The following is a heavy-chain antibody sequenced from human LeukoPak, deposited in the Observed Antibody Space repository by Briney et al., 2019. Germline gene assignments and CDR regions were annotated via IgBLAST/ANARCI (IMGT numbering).Heavy chain of an antibody. CDR3: ARVGYCGGDCYDDAFDI. Sequence: PGGSLRLSCVASGFNLSSYWMSWVRQAPGKGLEWVGNIKQDGSEKYYVDSVKGRFTISRDNAKNSLYLQMNSLRAEDTAVYYCARVGYCGGDCYDDAFDIWGQGTMVTVSS. V-gene: IGHV3-7*01. CDR1: GFNLSSYW. CDR2: IKQDGSEK. J-gene: IGHJ3*02. D-gene: IGHD2-21*01.